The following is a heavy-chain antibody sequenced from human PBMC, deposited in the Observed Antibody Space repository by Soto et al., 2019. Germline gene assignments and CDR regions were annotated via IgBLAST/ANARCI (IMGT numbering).Heavy chain of an antibody. V-gene: IGHV4-34*01. CDR3: ARDSTRRGACDV. J-gene: IGHJ3*01. CDR1: NASFSVYY. Sequence: SETLSLTCALYNASFSVYYWTWIRQPPGKGLEWIGEINHSGSSNYNPSLKSRVTISVDTSKDQFSLKLSSVTAADTAVYYCARDSTRRGACDVWGQGTMVTVSS. CDR2: INHSGSS. D-gene: IGHD2-2*01.